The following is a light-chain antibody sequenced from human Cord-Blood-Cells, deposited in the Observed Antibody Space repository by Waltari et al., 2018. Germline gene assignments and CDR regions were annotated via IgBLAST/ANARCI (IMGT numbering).Light chain of an antibody. J-gene: IGLJ1*01. CDR2: DVS. Sequence: QSALTQPRSVSGSPGQSVTISCTGTSSDVGGYNYVSWYQQHPGKAPKLMIYDVSKRPSGGPDGFSGPKFCNTASLTISGLQAEDEADYYCCSYAGSYTYVFGTGTKVTVL. CDR1: SSDVGGYNY. V-gene: IGLV2-11*01. CDR3: CSYAGSYTYV.